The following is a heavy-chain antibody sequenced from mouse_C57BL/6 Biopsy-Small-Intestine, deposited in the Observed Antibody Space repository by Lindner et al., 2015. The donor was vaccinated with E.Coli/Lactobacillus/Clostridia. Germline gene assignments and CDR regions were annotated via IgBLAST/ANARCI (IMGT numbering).Heavy chain of an antibody. Sequence: SVKVSCKASGGTFSNYAISWVRQAPGQGLEWMGRIIPILGIANYAQKFQARVTITAEGSSNTAYMELSSLGSEDTAVYYCARGAGYSSGWHYFDFWGQGTLVTVSS. D-gene: IGHD6-1*01. J-gene: IGHJ2*01. CDR1: GGTFSNYA. V-gene: IGHV1-4*01. CDR3: ARGAGYSSGWHYFDF. CDR2: IIPILGIA.